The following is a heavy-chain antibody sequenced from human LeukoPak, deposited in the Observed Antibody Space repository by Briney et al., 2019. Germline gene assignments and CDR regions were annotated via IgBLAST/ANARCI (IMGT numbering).Heavy chain of an antibody. Sequence: SETLSLTCAVYGGSFSGYDWSWIRQPPGKGLEWIGEINHSGSTNYNPSLKSRVTISVDTSKNQFSLKLSSVTAADTAVYYCARAGAVVDNWFDPWGQGTLVTVSS. V-gene: IGHV4-34*01. CDR1: GGSFSGYD. D-gene: IGHD2-15*01. CDR2: INHSGST. J-gene: IGHJ5*02. CDR3: ARAGAVVDNWFDP.